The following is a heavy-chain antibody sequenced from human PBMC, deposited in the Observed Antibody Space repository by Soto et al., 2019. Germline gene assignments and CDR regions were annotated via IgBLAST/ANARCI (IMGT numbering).Heavy chain of an antibody. V-gene: IGHV1-69*02. Sequence: QVQLVQSGTEVKKPGSSVKVSCKASGGTLRNYPINWVRQAPGQGLEWMGSIFPLTDIPDYAQNFQARLTISAEKSTCTCYMELSSLTSDDTAMYFCARGPLVVLNYFESWGQGTRVTVSS. CDR3: ARGPLVVLNYFES. CDR2: IFPLTDIP. J-gene: IGHJ4*02. CDR1: GGTLRNYP.